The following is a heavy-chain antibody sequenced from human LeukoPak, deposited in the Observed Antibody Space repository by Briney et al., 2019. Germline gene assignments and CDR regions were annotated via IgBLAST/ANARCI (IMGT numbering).Heavy chain of an antibody. CDR3: ARGDYDYVWGSFLSLDV. V-gene: IGHV4-61*02. Sequence: SQTLSLTCTVSGGSISSGSYYWSWIRQPAGKGLEWIGRIYTSGSTNYNPSLKSQVTISVDTSKNQFSLKLSSVTAADTAVYYCARGDYDYVWGSFLSLDVWGQATTVTVSS. J-gene: IGHJ6*02. CDR2: IYTSGST. CDR1: GGSISSGSYY. D-gene: IGHD3-16*01.